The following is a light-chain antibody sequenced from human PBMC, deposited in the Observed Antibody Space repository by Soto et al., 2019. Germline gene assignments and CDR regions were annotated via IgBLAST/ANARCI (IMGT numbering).Light chain of an antibody. CDR2: EVT. V-gene: IGLV2-23*02. CDR1: SSDVGTYNF. Sequence: QSALAQPASVSGSPGQSITISCTGTSSDVGTYNFVSWYQQYPGKAPKVMIYEVTKRPSGVSNRFSGSKSGNTASLTISGLQAEDEADYYCCSYADSRLYVFGTGTSSPS. CDR3: CSYADSRLYV. J-gene: IGLJ1*01.